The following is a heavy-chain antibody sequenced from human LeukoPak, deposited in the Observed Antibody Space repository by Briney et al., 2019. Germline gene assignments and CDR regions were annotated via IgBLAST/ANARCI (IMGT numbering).Heavy chain of an antibody. CDR3: ARLGTFDN. J-gene: IGHJ4*02. D-gene: IGHD7-27*01. V-gene: IGHV5-51*01. Sequence: GESLKISCKGSGYSFTNYWIGWVRQMPGKGLEWMGIIFSGDSDTRYNSFFESQITTSADKSISTAYLQWSSLKASDTAMYYWARLGTFDNWGQGTLVTVSS. CDR2: IFSGDSDT. CDR1: GYSFTNYW.